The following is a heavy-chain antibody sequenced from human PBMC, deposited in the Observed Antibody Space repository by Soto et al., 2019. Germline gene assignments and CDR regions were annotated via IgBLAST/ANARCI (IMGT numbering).Heavy chain of an antibody. CDR2: TTGSGAST. CDR3: AQGFCSSTSCSRGYFDS. Sequence: EVQLLESGGGLVQPGGSLLLSCAASGLTFSSYAMSWVRQAPGKRLEWVSSTTGSGASTYYADSVKGRFTISRDNSKNTLYLQMSSLRVEDTAVYYCAQGFCSSTSCSRGYFDSWGQGTLVTVSS. V-gene: IGHV3-23*01. CDR1: GLTFSSYA. J-gene: IGHJ4*02. D-gene: IGHD2-2*01.